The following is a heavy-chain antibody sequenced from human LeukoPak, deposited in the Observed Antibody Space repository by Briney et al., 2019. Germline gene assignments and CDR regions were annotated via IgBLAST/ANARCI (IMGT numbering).Heavy chain of an antibody. Sequence: GGSLRLSCAVSTFTFNSYTMNWVRQAPGKGLEWVSSISSGSSYIYYADSVKGRFTISRDSAKNSLYLQMNSLRAEDTAVYYCARDRGGTLMVYARGKDYYYMDVWGKGTTVTVSS. D-gene: IGHD2-8*01. V-gene: IGHV3-21*01. CDR1: TFTFNSYT. CDR2: ISSGSSYI. CDR3: ARDRGGTLMVYARGKDYYYMDV. J-gene: IGHJ6*03.